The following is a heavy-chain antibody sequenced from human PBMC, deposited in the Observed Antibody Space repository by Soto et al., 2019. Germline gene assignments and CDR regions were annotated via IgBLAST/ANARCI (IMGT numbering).Heavy chain of an antibody. CDR1: GASISGFY. D-gene: IGHD1-1*01. CDR3: VRDGTKTLRDWFDP. V-gene: IGHV4-4*07. J-gene: IGHJ5*02. Sequence: SETLSLTCTVSGASISGFYWSWIRKSAGKGLEWIGRFYATGTTDYNPSLKSRVMMSGDTSKKQFSLKLRSVTAADTAVYYCVRDGTKTLRDWFDPWGQGISVTVSS. CDR2: FYATGTT.